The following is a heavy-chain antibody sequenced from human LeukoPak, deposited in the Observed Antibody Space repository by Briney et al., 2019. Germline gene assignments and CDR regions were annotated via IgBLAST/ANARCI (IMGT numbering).Heavy chain of an antibody. CDR1: GGSINSYY. Sequence: SETLSPTCTVSGGSINSYYWSWIRQPPGKGLEWIGYIYYTGSANYNPSLKSRVTISVDTSENHFSLNLNSMTAADTAVYYCARGWYGGSWYYFDAWGQGTLVTVSS. CDR3: ARGWYGGSWYYFDA. V-gene: IGHV4-59*01. CDR2: IYYTGSA. D-gene: IGHD2-15*01. J-gene: IGHJ4*02.